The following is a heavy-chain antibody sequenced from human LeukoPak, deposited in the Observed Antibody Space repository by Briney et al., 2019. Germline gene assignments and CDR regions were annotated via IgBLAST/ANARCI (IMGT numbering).Heavy chain of an antibody. V-gene: IGHV4-39*01. D-gene: IGHD3-10*01. J-gene: IGHJ4*02. Sequence: PSETLSLTCTVSSGSISSSDYYWGWIRQPPGKGLEWIATIYYSGSTYYNPSLKSRVTISIDTSENQFSLKLNSVTAADTAVYYCARARNLYYYGSGSYYQVWDYWGQGTLVTVSS. CDR3: ARARNLYYYGSGSYYQVWDY. CDR1: SGSISSSDYY. CDR2: IYYSGST.